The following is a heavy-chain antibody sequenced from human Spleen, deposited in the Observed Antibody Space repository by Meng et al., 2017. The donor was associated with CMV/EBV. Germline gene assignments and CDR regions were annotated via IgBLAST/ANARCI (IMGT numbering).Heavy chain of an antibody. CDR2: IYYSGST. Sequence: SETLSLTCTVSGGSISSSSYYWGWIRQPPGKGLEWIGSIYYSGSTYYNPSLKSRVTISVDTSKDQFSLKLSSVTAADTAVYYYARHFDYRNYFDYWGQGTLVTVSS. CDR1: GGSISSSSYY. J-gene: IGHJ4*02. D-gene: IGHD3-9*01. CDR3: ARHFDYRNYFDY. V-gene: IGHV4-39*01.